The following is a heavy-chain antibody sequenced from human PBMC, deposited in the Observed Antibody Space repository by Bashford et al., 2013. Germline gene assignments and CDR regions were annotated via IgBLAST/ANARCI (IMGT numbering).Heavy chain of an antibody. CDR2: INPNSGGT. V-gene: IGHV1-2*02. CDR3: ARFGDHVVVAATRYYYYGMDV. D-gene: IGHD2-15*01. Sequence: WVRQAPGQGLEWMGWINPNSGGTNYAQKFQGRVTMTRDTSISTAYMELSRLRSDDTAVYYCARFGDHVVVAATRYYYYGMDVWGQGTTVTVSS. J-gene: IGHJ6*02.